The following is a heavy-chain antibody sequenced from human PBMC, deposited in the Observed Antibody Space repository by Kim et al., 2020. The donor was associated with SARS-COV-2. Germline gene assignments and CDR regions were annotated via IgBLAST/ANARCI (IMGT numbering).Heavy chain of an antibody. CDR3: AKTPPYCSSASCPFDY. CDR1: GFTFSSYA. J-gene: IGHJ4*02. V-gene: IGHV3-23*01. D-gene: IGHD2-2*01. CDR2: ISGSGGST. Sequence: GGSLRLSCAASGFTFSSYAMSWVRQAPGKGLEWVSVISGSGGSTYYADSVKGRFTISRDKSKNTLYLQMNSLRAEDTAVYYCAKTPPYCSSASCPFDYWGQGTLVTVSS.